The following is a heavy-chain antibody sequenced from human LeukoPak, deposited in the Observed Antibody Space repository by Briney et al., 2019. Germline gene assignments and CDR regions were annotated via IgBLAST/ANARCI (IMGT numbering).Heavy chain of an antibody. CDR1: GFTFSSYG. J-gene: IGHJ4*02. V-gene: IGHV3-23*01. D-gene: IGHD2-2*01. CDR2: MSGSGGST. Sequence: AGGSLRLSCAASGFTFSSYGMHWVRQAPGKGLEWVSAMSGSGGSTYYADSVKGRFTISRDNSKNTLYLQMNSLRAEDTAVYYCAKDLDCSSTSCYPDYWGQGTLVTVSS. CDR3: AKDLDCSSTSCYPDY.